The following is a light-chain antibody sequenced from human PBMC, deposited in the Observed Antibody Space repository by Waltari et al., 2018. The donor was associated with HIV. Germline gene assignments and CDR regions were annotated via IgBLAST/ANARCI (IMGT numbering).Light chain of an antibody. V-gene: IGKV3-20*01. J-gene: IGKJ1*01. CDR3: QHYGSSPPWT. CDR2: GAS. CDR1: QSVSSSY. Sequence: EIVLTQSPGTLSLSPGERATLFCRASQSVSSSYLAWYQQKPGQAPRLLIYGASTRATGIPDRFSGSGSRTDFTLTISRLEPEDFAIYYCQHYGSSPPWTFGQGTKVEIK.